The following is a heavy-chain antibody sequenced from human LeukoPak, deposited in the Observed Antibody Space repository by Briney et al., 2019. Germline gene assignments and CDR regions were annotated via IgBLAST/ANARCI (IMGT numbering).Heavy chain of an antibody. Sequence: GASVKVSCKASGYTFTNYYIHWVRQAPGQGLEWMGIINPGSGSTTYAQKFQGRVTMTRDTSTSTVYMDLISLRSEDTAVYYCARDPGYYYDSSGFENFDYWGQGTLVTVSS. CDR1: GYTFTNYY. CDR2: INPGSGST. J-gene: IGHJ4*02. CDR3: ARDPGYYYDSSGFENFDY. V-gene: IGHV1-46*01. D-gene: IGHD3-22*01.